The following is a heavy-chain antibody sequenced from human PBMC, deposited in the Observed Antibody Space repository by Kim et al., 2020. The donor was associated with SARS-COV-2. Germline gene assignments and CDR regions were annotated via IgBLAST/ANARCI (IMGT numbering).Heavy chain of an antibody. D-gene: IGHD2-2*01. Sequence: TDYTPTRTSRVTMSVETAKNTFSLKLSSVTGADTAVYYCARVANQLLDYWGQGTLVTVSS. J-gene: IGHJ4*02. V-gene: IGHV4-30-2*04. CDR2: T. CDR3: ARVANQLLDY.